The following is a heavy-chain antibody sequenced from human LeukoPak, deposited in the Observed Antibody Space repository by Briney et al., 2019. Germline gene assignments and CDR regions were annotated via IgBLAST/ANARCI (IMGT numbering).Heavy chain of an antibody. CDR2: IRYDGSNK. Sequence: PGGSLRLSCAASGFTFSSYGMHWVRQAPGKGLEWVAFIRYDGSNKYYADSVKGRFTISRDNSKNTLYLQMNSLRAEDTAVYYCAKDQPDIKNDSSSWYRELADYWGQGTLVTVSS. CDR3: AKDQPDIKNDSSSWYRELADY. D-gene: IGHD6-13*01. CDR1: GFTFSSYG. J-gene: IGHJ4*02. V-gene: IGHV3-30*02.